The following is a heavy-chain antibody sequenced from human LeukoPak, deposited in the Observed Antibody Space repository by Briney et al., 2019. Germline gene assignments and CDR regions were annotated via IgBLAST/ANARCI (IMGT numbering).Heavy chain of an antibody. J-gene: IGHJ5*01. CDR3: ARDIAPSGAWWFDS. CDR2: VTLSTGNI. CDR1: GYTFTEYY. Sequence: ASVKVSCKAPGYTFTEYYAHWLRQAPGQGLEWMGWVTLSTGNIYYAQNFQGRVTMTRDTSISTVYMQLGSLKSDDTAIYYCARDIAPSGAWWFDSWGQGTLVTVSS. D-gene: IGHD6-13*01. V-gene: IGHV1-2*02.